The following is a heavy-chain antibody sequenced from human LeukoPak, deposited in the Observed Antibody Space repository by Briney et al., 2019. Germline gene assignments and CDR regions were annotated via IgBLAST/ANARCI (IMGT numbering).Heavy chain of an antibody. CDR1: GYTFTGYY. J-gene: IGHJ4*02. CDR2: INPKSGGT. D-gene: IGHD1/OR15-1a*01. V-gene: IGHV1-2*02. CDR3: VRDFEVTGKTYYDS. Sequence: ASLKVSCEASGYTFTGYYMHWVRQAPGQGLEWMGWINPKSGGTNYAQRFQGRVTMTRDTSISTAYTELTRLRSDDSAVYYCVRDFEVTGKTYYDSWGEGTRVTVSS.